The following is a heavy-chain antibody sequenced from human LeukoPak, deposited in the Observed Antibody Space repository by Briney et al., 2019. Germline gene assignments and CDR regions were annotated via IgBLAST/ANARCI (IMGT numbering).Heavy chain of an antibody. J-gene: IGHJ4*02. CDR3: ARDQRGRGYNFDY. V-gene: IGHV3-21*01. D-gene: IGHD5-24*01. CDR2: ISSSSNYI. CDR1: GFTFSTYT. Sequence: GGSLRLSCAASGFTFSTYTMNWVRQAPGKGLEWVSSISSSSNYIYYADSVKGRFTIPRDNAKNSLYLQMNSLRAEDTAVYYCARDQRGRGYNFDYWGQGSLVTVSS.